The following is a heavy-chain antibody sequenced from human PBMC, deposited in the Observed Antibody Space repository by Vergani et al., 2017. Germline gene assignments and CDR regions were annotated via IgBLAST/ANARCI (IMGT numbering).Heavy chain of an antibody. V-gene: IGHV3-33*01. Sequence: QVQLVESGGGVVQPGGSLRLSCAASGFTFSSYGMHWVRQAPGKGLEWVAVIWYDGSNKYYGDSVKGRFTISRDNSKNTLYLQMNSLRVEDTAVYYCARWGNEKRLDSWGQGTLVTVSS. CDR2: IWYDGSNK. J-gene: IGHJ5*01. CDR1: GFTFSSYG. D-gene: IGHD1-1*01. CDR3: ARWGNEKRLDS.